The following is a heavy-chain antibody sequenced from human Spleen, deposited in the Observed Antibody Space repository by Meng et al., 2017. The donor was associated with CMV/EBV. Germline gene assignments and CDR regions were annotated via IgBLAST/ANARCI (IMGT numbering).Heavy chain of an antibody. CDR3: ARDGGWLQPVDY. CDR2: IYYSGST. V-gene: IGHV4-59*12. Sequence: SETLSLTCTVSGGSISSYYWSWIRQPPGKGLEWIGYIYYSGSTNYNPSLKSRVTISVDTSKNQFSLNLNSVTAADTAVYYCARDGGWLQPVDYWGQGTLVTVS. CDR1: GGSISSYY. J-gene: IGHJ4*02. D-gene: IGHD5-24*01.